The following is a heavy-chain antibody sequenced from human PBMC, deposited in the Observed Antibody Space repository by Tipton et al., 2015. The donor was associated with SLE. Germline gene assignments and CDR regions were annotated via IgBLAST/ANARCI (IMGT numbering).Heavy chain of an antibody. CDR2: IYYSGST. CDR1: GASINSHY. D-gene: IGHD5-12*01. V-gene: IGHV4-59*08. CDR3: ARHREYSGHDYHYFYGLDV. J-gene: IGHJ6*02. Sequence: TLSLTCTVSGASINSHYWIWIRQPPGKGLEWIGSIYYSGSTNYDPSLRSRVTMLVDTSNNQFSLRLSSVTAADTAVYYCARHREYSGHDYHYFYGLDVWGRGTTVTVSS.